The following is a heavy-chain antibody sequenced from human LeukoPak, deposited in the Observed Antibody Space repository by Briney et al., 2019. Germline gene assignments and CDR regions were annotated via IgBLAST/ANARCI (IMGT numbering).Heavy chain of an antibody. CDR3: ARSRKKYCSGGSCYSDFDY. J-gene: IGHJ4*02. CDR2: IIPIFGTA. D-gene: IGHD2-15*01. V-gene: IGHV1-69*13. Sequence: SVKVSCKASGGTFSSYAISWVRQAPGQGLEWMGGIIPIFGTANYAQKFQGRVTITADESTSTAYMELSSLRSEDTAVYYCARSRKKYCSGGSCYSDFDYWGQGTLVTVSS. CDR1: GGTFSSYA.